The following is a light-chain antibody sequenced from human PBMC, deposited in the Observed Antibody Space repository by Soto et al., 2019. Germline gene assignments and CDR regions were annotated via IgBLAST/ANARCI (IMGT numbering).Light chain of an antibody. CDR3: QHYNSYSEA. CDR2: GAS. V-gene: IGKV1-17*01. J-gene: IGKJ1*01. CDR1: QGIVNA. Sequence: IQMTQSPSSLSASVGDIVTISFRASQGIVNALGWYQQKPGKPPKVLIYGASNLPSGVPSRFSGSGSGTEFTLTISSLQPDDFATYYCQHYNSYSEAFGQGTKVDIK.